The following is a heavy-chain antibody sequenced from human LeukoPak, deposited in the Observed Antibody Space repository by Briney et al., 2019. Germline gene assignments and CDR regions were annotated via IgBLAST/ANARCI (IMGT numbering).Heavy chain of an antibody. V-gene: IGHV3-15*01. CDR2: VKSKPDGGTT. Sequence: GGSLRLSCAASGFTFSNAWMSWVRQAPGKGLEWIGRVKSKPDGGTTDYAAPVKGRFTVSRDDSKNTLYLQMSSLKIEDTAVYFCAWHYFDYWGQGTLVTVSS. CDR1: GFTFSNAW. J-gene: IGHJ4*02. CDR3: AWHYFDY.